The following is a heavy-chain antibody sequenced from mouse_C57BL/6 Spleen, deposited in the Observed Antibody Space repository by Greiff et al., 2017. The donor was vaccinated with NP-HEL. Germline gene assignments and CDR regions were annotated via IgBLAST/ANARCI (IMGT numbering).Heavy chain of an antibody. V-gene: IGHV5-6*02. Sequence: DVMLVESGGDLVKPGGSLKLSCAASGFTFSSYGMSWVRQTPDKRLEWVATISSGGSYTYYPDSVKGRFTISRDNAKNTLYLQMSSLKSEDTAMYYCARRGEGYWGQGTTLTVSS. CDR2: ISSGGSYT. CDR3: ARRGEGY. J-gene: IGHJ2*01. CDR1: GFTFSSYG.